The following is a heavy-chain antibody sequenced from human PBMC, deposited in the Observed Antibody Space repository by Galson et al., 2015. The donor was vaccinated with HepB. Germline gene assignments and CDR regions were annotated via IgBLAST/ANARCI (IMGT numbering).Heavy chain of an antibody. CDR2: INAGNGNT. Sequence: SVKVSCKASGYTFTSYAMHWVRQAPGQRLEWMGWINAGNGNTKYSQKFQGRVTITRDTSASTAYMEPSSLRSEDTAVYYCARGVRFLEWPAVEYNWFDPWGQGTLVTVSS. V-gene: IGHV1-3*01. CDR3: ARGVRFLEWPAVEYNWFDP. J-gene: IGHJ5*02. D-gene: IGHD3-3*01. CDR1: GYTFTSYA.